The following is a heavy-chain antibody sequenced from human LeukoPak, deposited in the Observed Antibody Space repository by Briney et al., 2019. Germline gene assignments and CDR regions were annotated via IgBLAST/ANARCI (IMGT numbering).Heavy chain of an antibody. V-gene: IGHV1-2*06. Sequence: ASVKVSCKASGGTFSSYAISWVRQAPGQGLEWMGRINPNNGDTNFAQKFQGRVTMTRDASMNTAYMELSRLRFDDTAIYYCTREDYNSRNWFDPWGQGTLVTVSS. CDR3: TREDYNSRNWFDP. CDR1: GGTFSSYA. J-gene: IGHJ5*02. D-gene: IGHD4-11*01. CDR2: INPNNGDT.